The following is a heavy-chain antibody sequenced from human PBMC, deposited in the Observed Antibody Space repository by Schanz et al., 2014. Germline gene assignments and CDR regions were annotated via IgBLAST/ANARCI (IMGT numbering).Heavy chain of an antibody. J-gene: IGHJ4*01. Sequence: QLQLQESGPRLVKSSETLSLICTVSGGSVSSNSYHWGWIRQPPGKGLEWIGNVYYSGSTYYNPSLKSRVAISGDSSKNQFSLSLSSVTAADRAVYFCASFVPRGYYFAYWLHGPLVAVSS. V-gene: IGHV4-39*07. D-gene: IGHD3-10*01. CDR3: ASFVPRGYYFAY. CDR2: VYYSGST. CDR1: GGSVSSNSYH.